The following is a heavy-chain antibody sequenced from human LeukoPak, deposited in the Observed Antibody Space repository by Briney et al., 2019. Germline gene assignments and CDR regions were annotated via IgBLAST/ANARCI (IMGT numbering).Heavy chain of an antibody. Sequence: GASVKVSCKASGYTFTSYDISWVRQATGQGLEGMGWMNPNSGNTGYAQKFQGRVTITRDTSISTAYMELSSLRSEDTAVYYCARGGLLPLDYWGQGTLVTVSS. D-gene: IGHD2-15*01. CDR2: MNPNSGNT. V-gene: IGHV1-8*03. CDR1: GYTFTSYD. J-gene: IGHJ4*02. CDR3: ARGGLLPLDY.